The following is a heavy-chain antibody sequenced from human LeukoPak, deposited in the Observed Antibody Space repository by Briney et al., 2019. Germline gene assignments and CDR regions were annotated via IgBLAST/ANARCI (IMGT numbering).Heavy chain of an antibody. J-gene: IGHJ4*02. D-gene: IGHD6-13*01. V-gene: IGHV4-61*01. CDR1: GGSIGTSHYY. CDR2: IYYSGST. Sequence: SETLSLTCTVSGGSIGTSHYYWSWVRQPPGKGLEWIGYIYYSGSTNYNPSLKSRVTISVDTSKNQFSLKLSSVTAADTAVYYCARGPYSSSWYYFDYWGQGTLVTVSS. CDR3: ARGPYSSSWYYFDY.